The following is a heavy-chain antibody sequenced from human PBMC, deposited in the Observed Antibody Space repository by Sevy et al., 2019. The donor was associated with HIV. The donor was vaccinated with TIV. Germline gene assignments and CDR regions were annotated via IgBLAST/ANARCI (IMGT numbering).Heavy chain of an antibody. V-gene: IGHV1-18*04. J-gene: IGHJ4*02. D-gene: IGHD6-19*01. CDR3: ARDSGIAVVGSFDY. CDR1: GYTFTSYG. CDR2: ISAYNGNT. Sequence: ASVKVSCKASGYTFTSYGISWVRKAPGHGLEWMGWISAYNGNTNYAQKFQGRVTMTTDTSTSTAYMELRSLRSDDTAVYYCARDSGIAVVGSFDYWGQGTLVTVSS.